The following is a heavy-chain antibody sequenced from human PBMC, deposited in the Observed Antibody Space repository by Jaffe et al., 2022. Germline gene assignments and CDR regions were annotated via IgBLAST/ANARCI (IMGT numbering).Heavy chain of an antibody. CDR3: ARSHLYCTGGVCYTPFDY. J-gene: IGHJ4*02. Sequence: QVQLVQSGAEVKKPGASVKVSCKASGYTFTGYYMHWVRQAPGQGLEWMGRINPNSGGTNYAQKFQGRVTMTRDTSISTAYMELSRLRSDDTAVYYCARSHLYCTGGVCYTPFDYWGQGTLVTVSS. V-gene: IGHV1-2*06. CDR1: GYTFTGYY. D-gene: IGHD2-8*02. CDR2: INPNSGGT.